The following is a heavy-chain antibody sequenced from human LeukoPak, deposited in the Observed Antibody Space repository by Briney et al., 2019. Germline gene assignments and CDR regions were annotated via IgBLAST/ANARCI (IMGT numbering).Heavy chain of an antibody. J-gene: IGHJ4*02. V-gene: IGHV3-23*01. D-gene: IGHD6-19*01. CDR2: ISASGGNT. Sequence: GGSLRLSCVASGFTFSNYAMSWVRQAPGNGLEWVSGISASGGNTDYADSVKGRFTISRDNSKNTLYLQMNSLRSEDTAVYYCAKDRQAVAGFRVKFDSWGQGTLVTVSS. CDR1: GFTFSNYA. CDR3: AKDRQAVAGFRVKFDS.